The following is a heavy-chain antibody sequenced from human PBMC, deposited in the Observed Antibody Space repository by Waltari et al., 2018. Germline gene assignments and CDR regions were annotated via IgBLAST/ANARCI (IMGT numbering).Heavy chain of an antibody. D-gene: IGHD7-27*01. CDR3: TRDTGD. J-gene: IGHJ4*02. V-gene: IGHV3-66*02. CDR1: GFTVSNNY. CDR2: VYSGGST. Sequence: EVQLVESGGGLVQPGGSLRLSCAASGFTVSNNYMTWVGQAPGGGLEWVASVYSGGSTNYADSVKGRFTISRDSSRNTLYLQMNRLTVDDTAIYYCTRDTGDWGQGTLVTVSS.